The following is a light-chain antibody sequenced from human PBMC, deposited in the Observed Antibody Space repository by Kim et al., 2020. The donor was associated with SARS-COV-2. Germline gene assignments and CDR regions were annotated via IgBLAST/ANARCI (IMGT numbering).Light chain of an antibody. J-gene: IGLJ3*02. CDR1: SLRLYY. Sequence: SSELTQDPAVSVALGQTVRIKCQGDSLRLYYASWYQQKPGQAPLLVIYDRDNRPSGIPDRFSGSTAGSTASLTITAAQAADEADYYCSSRDSSGHRLMFG. V-gene: IGLV3-19*01. CDR2: DRD. CDR3: SSRDSSGHRLM.